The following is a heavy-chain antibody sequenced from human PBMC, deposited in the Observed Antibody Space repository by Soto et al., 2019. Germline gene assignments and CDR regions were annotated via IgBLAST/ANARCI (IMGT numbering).Heavy chain of an antibody. CDR1: GYTFIAYF. CDR3: AKTAAVGDFDF. J-gene: IGHJ5*01. V-gene: IGHV1-2*02. Sequence: ASVKVSCKASGYTFIAYFIHWVRQAPGQGLEWMGWINPNSGDTSYAQKFQGRVTMTRDTSIRTDYMELSRLRSDDTAVFYCAKTAAVGDFDFWGQGTQVTVSS. D-gene: IGHD6-13*01. CDR2: INPNSGDT.